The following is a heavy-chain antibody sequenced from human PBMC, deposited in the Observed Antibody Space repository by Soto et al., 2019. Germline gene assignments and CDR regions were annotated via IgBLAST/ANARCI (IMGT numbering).Heavy chain of an antibody. Sequence: QVQLVQSGGEVKKPGASVKVSCKASGYTFSNFGLSWVRQAPGQGLELMGWISPYIGNTNYAQKLQGRLTMTTDTSTSTAYMELRSLRSDDTAVYYCARDRLGVSVTGGGFDSWGQGTLVTVSS. J-gene: IGHJ4*02. CDR3: ARDRLGVSVTGGGFDS. V-gene: IGHV1-18*01. CDR1: GYTFSNFG. D-gene: IGHD2-8*01. CDR2: ISPYIGNT.